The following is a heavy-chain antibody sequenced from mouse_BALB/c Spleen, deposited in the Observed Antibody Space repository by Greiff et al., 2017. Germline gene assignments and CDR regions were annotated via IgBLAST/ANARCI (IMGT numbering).Heavy chain of an antibody. V-gene: IGHV8-12*01. J-gene: IGHJ4*01. CDR3: AREDGLSYAMDY. CDR2: IYWDDDK. CDR1: GFSLSTSGMG. D-gene: IGHD6-2*01. Sequence: QVTLKVSGPGILQPSQTLSLTCSFSGFSLSTSGMGVSWIRQPSGKGLEWLAHIYWDDDKRYNPSLKSRLTISKDTSSNQVFLKITSVDTADTATYYCAREDGLSYAMDYWGQGTSVTVSS.